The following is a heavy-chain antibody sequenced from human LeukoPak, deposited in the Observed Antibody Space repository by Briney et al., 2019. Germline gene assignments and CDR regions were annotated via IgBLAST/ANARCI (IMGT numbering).Heavy chain of an antibody. Sequence: SETLSLTCAVSGGSMSTRNYYWGWIRQPPGKGLEWIGHKYYSGSTYYNPSLKSRVGISVDTTIYQFSLNLSSVTAADTAVYYCARVSTGWYHYFDSWGQGTLVTVSS. CDR3: ARVSTGWYHYFDS. V-gene: IGHV4-39*07. D-gene: IGHD6-19*01. CDR2: KYYSGST. CDR1: GGSMSTRNYY. J-gene: IGHJ4*02.